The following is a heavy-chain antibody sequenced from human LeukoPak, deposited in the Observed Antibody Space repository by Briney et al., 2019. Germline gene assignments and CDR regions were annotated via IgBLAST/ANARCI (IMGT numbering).Heavy chain of an antibody. D-gene: IGHD6-13*01. J-gene: IGHJ5*02. CDR1: GGSISSYY. V-gene: IGHV4-59*01. CDR2: IYYSGST. CDR3: ASAGGSSSWKNWFDP. Sequence: PSETLSLTCTVSGGSISSYYWSWIRQPPGKGLEWIGYIYYSGSTNYNPSLKSRVTISVDTSKNQFSLKLSSVTAADTAVYYCASAGGSSSWKNWFDPWGQGTLVTVSS.